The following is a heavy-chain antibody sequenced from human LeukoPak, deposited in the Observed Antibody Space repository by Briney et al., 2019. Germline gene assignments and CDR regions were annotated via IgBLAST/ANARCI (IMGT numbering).Heavy chain of an antibody. Sequence: GGSLRLSCAASGLIFDDYGMNWVRQAPGEGLEWVSSISSSSSYIYYADSVKGRFTISRDNAKNSLYLQMNSLRPEDTAVYYCTKAQDCSGISCYNRGVSSYWGQGTQVTVSS. J-gene: IGHJ4*02. V-gene: IGHV3-21*01. CDR1: GLIFDDYG. CDR3: TKAQDCSGISCYNRGVSSY. D-gene: IGHD2-2*01. CDR2: ISSSSSYI.